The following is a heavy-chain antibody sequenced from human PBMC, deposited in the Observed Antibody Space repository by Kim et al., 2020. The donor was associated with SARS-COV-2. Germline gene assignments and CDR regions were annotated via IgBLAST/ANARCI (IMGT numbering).Heavy chain of an antibody. CDR3: ARDPHYGSGSFAY. J-gene: IGHJ4*02. Sequence: SNPYLKCRVTKSVDTSQNQFSLKLSSVTAADTAVYYCARDPHYGSGSFAYWGQGTLVTVSS. D-gene: IGHD3-10*01. V-gene: IGHV4-31*02.